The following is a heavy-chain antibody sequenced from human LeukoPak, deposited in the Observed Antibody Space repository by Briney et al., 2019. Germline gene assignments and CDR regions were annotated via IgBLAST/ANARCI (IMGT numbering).Heavy chain of an antibody. CDR1: GGSISSGGYY. J-gene: IGHJ6*02. CDR3: ARGWSGFHGMDV. Sequence: SETLSLTCTVSGGSISSGGYYWSWIRQHPGKGLEWIGYIYYSGSTYYNPSLKSRVTISVDTSKNQFSLKLSSVTAADTAVYYCARGWSGFHGMDVWGQGTTVTVSS. V-gene: IGHV4-31*03. CDR2: IYYSGST. D-gene: IGHD3-3*01.